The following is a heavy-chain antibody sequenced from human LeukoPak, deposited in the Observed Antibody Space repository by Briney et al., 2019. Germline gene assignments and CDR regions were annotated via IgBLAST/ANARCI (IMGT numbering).Heavy chain of an antibody. CDR3: ARWGVVATTSYYYYGMDV. V-gene: IGHV3-21*01. CDR2: ISSSSSYI. J-gene: IGHJ6*02. Sequence: GGSLRLSCAASGFTFSSYSMNWVRQAPGKGLEWVSSISSSSSYIYYADSVKGRFTISRDNAKNSLYLQMNSLRAEDTAVYYCARWGVVATTSYYYYGMDVWGQGTTVTVSS. CDR1: GFTFSSYS. D-gene: IGHD5-12*01.